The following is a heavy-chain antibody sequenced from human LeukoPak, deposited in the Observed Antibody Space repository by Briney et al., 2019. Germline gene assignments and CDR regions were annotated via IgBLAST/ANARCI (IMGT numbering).Heavy chain of an antibody. D-gene: IGHD3-10*01. CDR3: ARDSYQDYYGRFDP. J-gene: IGHJ5*02. V-gene: IGHV3-48*01. Sequence: GGSLRLSCAASGFTFSSYSMNWVRQAPGKGLEWVSYISSSSSTIYYADSVKGRFTISRDNAKNSLYLQMNSLRAKDTAMYYCARDSYQDYYGRFDPWGQGTLVIVSS. CDR1: GFTFSSYS. CDR2: ISSSSSTI.